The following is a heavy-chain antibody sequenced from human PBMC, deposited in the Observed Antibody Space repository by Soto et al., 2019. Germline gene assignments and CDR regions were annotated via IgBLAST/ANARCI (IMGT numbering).Heavy chain of an antibody. Sequence: QVHLVQSGAELKKPGASGKVSCKGSGYTFTSYGITWVRQAPGQGLEWMGWISAHNGNTDYAQKLQGRVTVTRDTSTSTAYMEFRSLRSDDTAVYYCARGRYGDYWGQGALVTVSS. CDR3: ARGRYGDY. CDR1: GYTFTSYG. D-gene: IGHD1-1*01. J-gene: IGHJ4*02. V-gene: IGHV1-18*01. CDR2: ISAHNGNT.